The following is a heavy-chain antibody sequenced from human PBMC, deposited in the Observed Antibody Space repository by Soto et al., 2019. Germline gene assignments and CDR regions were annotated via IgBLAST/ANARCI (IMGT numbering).Heavy chain of an antibody. CDR1: GFTFGDYA. J-gene: IGHJ4*02. D-gene: IGHD6-19*01. CDR3: AKSHTTSGWYVTTDY. CDR2: ISWNSGSI. V-gene: IGHV3-9*01. Sequence: PGGSLRLSCAASGFTFGDYAMQWVRQAPGKGLGWVSAISWNSGSIDYADSVKGRFTISRDNAKNSLYLQMNSLRAEDTALYYCAKSHTTSGWYVTTDYWGQGTRVTVSS.